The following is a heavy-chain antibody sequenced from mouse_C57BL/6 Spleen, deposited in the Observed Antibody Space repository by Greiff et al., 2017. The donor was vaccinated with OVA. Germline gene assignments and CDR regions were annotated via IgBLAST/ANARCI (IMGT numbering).Heavy chain of an antibody. CDR1: GYAFSSSW. CDR3: AKEETAQATEYLDY. J-gene: IGHJ2*01. CDR2: IYPGDGDT. D-gene: IGHD3-2*02. Sequence: QVQLQQSGPELVKPGASVKISCKASGYAFSSSWMNWVKQRPGKGLEWIGRIYPGDGDTNYNGKFKGNATLTADKSSSTAYMQLSSLTSEDSAVYFCAKEETAQATEYLDYWGQGTTRTVSS. V-gene: IGHV1-82*01.